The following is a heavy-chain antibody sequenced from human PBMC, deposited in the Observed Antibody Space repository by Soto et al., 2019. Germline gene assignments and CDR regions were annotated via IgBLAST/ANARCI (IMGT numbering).Heavy chain of an antibody. J-gene: IGHJ4*02. Sequence: SETLSLTCTVSGGSISSGGYYWSWIRQHPGKGLEWIGEINHSGSTNYNPSLKSRVTISVDTSKNQFSLKLSSVTAADTAVYYCARGLYSSSSFDYWGQGTLVTVSS. CDR2: INHSGST. CDR1: GGSISSGGYY. D-gene: IGHD6-6*01. CDR3: ARGLYSSSSFDY. V-gene: IGHV4-31*03.